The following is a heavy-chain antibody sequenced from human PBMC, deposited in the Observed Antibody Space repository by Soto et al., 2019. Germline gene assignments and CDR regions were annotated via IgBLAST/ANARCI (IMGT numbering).Heavy chain of an antibody. D-gene: IGHD2-8*01. J-gene: IGHJ4*02. Sequence: VGSLILSCAASGFTLSSYAMSWVRQAPGKGLEWVSAISGGGGITYHAETVKGRFTISRDNSKNTLYLQMNSLRAEETDVYYCAKAERLYKPLLCDWGQGTLVTVSS. CDR3: AKAERLYKPLLCD. V-gene: IGHV3-23*01. CDR1: GFTLSSYA. CDR2: ISGGGGIT.